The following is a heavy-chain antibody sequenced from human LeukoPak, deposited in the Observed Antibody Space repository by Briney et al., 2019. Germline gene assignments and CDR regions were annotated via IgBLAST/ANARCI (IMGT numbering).Heavy chain of an antibody. V-gene: IGHV3-7*01. CDR1: GLTFSIHW. Sequence: PGGSLRLSCAASGLTFSIHWMNWVRQAPGKGLECVANINQGGSDKYYVDSVKGRFTISRDNTKNSLYLQMNSLRAEDTAVYYCVGGDYWGQGTLVTVSS. J-gene: IGHJ4*02. CDR3: VGGDY. CDR2: INQGGSDK.